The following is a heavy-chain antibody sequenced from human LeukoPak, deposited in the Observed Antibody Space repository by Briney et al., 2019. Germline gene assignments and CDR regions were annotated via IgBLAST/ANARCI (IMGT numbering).Heavy chain of an antibody. J-gene: IGHJ4*02. D-gene: IGHD3-10*01. CDR2: IWYDGRKS. CDR3: ARVSGHKSDF. CDR1: AFTFSSHG. Sequence: GSSLRVSSAASAFTFSSHGIDWVRQAPGQGLEWVVVIWYDGRKSDYAESVKGRFTISRDNSKNTVDLQMNRLRVEDTAVYYCARVSGHKSDFWGQGTLVTVSS. V-gene: IGHV3-33*01.